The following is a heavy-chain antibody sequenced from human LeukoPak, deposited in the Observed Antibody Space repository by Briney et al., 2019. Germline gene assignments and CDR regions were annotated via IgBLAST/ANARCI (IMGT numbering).Heavy chain of an antibody. CDR2: ISSSSSTI. J-gene: IGHJ4*02. CDR3: ARNRLPAYYYGSGSSEPFDY. Sequence: GRSLRLSCAASGFTFSSYSMNWVRQAPGKGLEWVSYISSSSSTIYYADSVKGRFTISRDNAKNSLHLQMNSLRAEDTAVYYCARNRLPAYYYGSGSSEPFDYWGQGTLVTVSS. V-gene: IGHV3-48*04. CDR1: GFTFSSYS. D-gene: IGHD3-10*01.